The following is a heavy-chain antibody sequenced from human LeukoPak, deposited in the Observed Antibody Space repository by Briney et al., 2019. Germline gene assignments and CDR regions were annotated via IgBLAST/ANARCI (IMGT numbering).Heavy chain of an antibody. CDR2: MNPNSGNT. V-gene: IGHV1-8*01. CDR1: GYTFTSYY. Sequence: ASVKVSCKASGYTFTSYYMYWVRQAPGQGLEWMGWMNPNSGNTGYAQKFQGRVTMTRNTSISTAYMELSSLRSEDTAVYYCARGRYYYDSSGYYLFDYWGQGTLVTVSS. CDR3: ARGRYYYDSSGYYLFDY. D-gene: IGHD3-22*01. J-gene: IGHJ4*02.